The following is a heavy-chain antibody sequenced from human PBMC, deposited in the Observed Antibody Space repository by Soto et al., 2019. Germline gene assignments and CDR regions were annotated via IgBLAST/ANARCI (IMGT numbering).Heavy chain of an antibody. CDR3: ARGLYYYGSGSYYNKYYFDY. CDR1: GGSFSGYY. J-gene: IGHJ4*02. D-gene: IGHD3-10*01. CDR2: INHSGST. Sequence: QVQLQQWGAGLLKPSETLSLTCAVYGGSFSGYYWSWIRQPPGKGLAWNGEINHSGSTNYNPSLKSLVTISVETSKNQFSLKLSSVTAADTAVYYCARGLYYYGSGSYYNKYYFDYWGQGTLVTVSS. V-gene: IGHV4-34*01.